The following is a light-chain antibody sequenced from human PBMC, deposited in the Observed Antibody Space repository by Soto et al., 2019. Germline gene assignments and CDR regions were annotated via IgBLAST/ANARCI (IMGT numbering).Light chain of an antibody. V-gene: IGKV3-20*01. Sequence: ELVLTQSPGTLSLSPGERATLSCRASQSVSSSYLAWYLQRPGQAPRLLIYGASTRATGLPDRFSVSAYGEGLTLSNRRLEREGFAMYYCQQYGDSPPMYTFGLGTKLEIK. CDR2: GAS. J-gene: IGKJ2*01. CDR3: QQYGDSPPMYT. CDR1: QSVSSSY.